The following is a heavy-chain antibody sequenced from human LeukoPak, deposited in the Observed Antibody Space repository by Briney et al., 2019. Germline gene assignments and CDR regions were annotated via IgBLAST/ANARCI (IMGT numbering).Heavy chain of an antibody. D-gene: IGHD3-10*01. J-gene: IGHJ5*02. V-gene: IGHV4-59*08. CDR1: GGSINNYY. CDR3: ARHSYGSGRFDP. CDR2: IYSSGTT. Sequence: PSETLSLTCTVSGGSINNYYWSWIRQPPGKGLEWIAYIYSSGTTKYNPSLKSRVTISVDTSENQFSLRLTSVTAADTAVYYCARHSYGSGRFDPWGQGTQVTVSS.